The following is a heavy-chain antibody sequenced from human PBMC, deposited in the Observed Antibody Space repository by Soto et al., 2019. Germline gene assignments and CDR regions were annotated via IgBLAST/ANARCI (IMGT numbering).Heavy chain of an antibody. CDR3: TRPVNLRGYYYYYGMDV. V-gene: IGHV3-49*03. CDR2: IRSKAYGGTT. J-gene: IGHJ6*02. D-gene: IGHD4-17*01. Sequence: QTGGSLRLSCTASGFTFGDYAMSWFRQAPGKGLEWVGFIRSKAYGGTTEYAASVKGRFTISRDDSKSIAYLQMNSLKTEDTAVYYCTRPVNLRGYYYYYGMDVWGQGTTVTVSS. CDR1: GFTFGDYA.